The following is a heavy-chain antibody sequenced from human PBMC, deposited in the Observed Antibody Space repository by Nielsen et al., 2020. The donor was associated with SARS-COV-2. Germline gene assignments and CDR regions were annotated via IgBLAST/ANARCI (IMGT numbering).Heavy chain of an antibody. D-gene: IGHD6-19*01. CDR3: ARVAGTPPVSYSYFDL. J-gene: IGHJ2*01. Sequence: GESLKISCVGSGSTFSDYYMSWIRQAPGKGLEWVAQMSGSSSYIHYADSVKGRYTISKDSAKNSLYLQMNSLRAEDTAVYYCARVAGTPPVSYSYFDLWGRGTLVTVSS. V-gene: IGHV3-11*05. CDR2: MSGSSSYI. CDR1: GSTFSDYY.